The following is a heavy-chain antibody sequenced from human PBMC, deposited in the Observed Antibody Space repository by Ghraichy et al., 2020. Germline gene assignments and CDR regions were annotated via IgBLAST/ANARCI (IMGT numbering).Heavy chain of an antibody. J-gene: IGHJ6*02. CDR2: ISSSGSTV. CDR3: ARKCSSTSCGYDHGMDV. Sequence: GGSLRLSCAASGFTFRNYEVNWVRQAPGKGLEWVSYISSSGSTVYYADSVKGRFTISRDNAKNSLFLQMSSLRAEDTAVYYCARKCSSTSCGYDHGMDVWGQGTTVTVSS. CDR1: GFTFRNYE. D-gene: IGHD2-2*01. V-gene: IGHV3-48*03.